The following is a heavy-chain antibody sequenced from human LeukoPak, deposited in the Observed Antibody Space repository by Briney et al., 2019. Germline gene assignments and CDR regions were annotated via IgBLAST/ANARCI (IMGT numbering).Heavy chain of an antibody. V-gene: IGHV1-46*01. CDR1: GYTFTNYY. D-gene: IGHD2-2*01. J-gene: IGHJ4*02. CDR3: ARSLCSSSSCPIDY. CDR2: INPSGGST. Sequence: ASVKVSCKASGYTFTNYYMNYVRQTPGQGLEWMGLINPSGGSTTYAQTFQGRVTMTRDTSTTTAYMELSSLRSEDTAVYYCARSLCSSSSCPIDYWGQGTLVTVSS.